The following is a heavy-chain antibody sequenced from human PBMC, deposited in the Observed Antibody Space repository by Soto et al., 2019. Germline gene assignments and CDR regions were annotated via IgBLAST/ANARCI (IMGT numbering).Heavy chain of an antibody. D-gene: IGHD3-10*01. CDR2: ISADNGNT. Sequence: QVQLVQSGAEVKKPGASVKVSCKASGYTFTSYAISWVRQAPGQGLEWKGGISADNGNTNYAQKLQGRVTMTADTPTTTAYMELRSPRSDDTAVYYGARSGPPAGYWGQGPLVTVSS. V-gene: IGHV1-18*01. CDR3: ARSGPPAGY. CDR1: GYTFTSYA. J-gene: IGHJ4*02.